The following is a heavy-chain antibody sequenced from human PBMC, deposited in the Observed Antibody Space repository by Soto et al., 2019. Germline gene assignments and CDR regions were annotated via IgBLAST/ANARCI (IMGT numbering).Heavy chain of an antibody. CDR3: AREDPGRGSSWGGMDV. D-gene: IGHD6-6*01. Sequence: GASVKVSCKASGYTFTSYYMHWVRQAPGQGLEWMGVINPSGGSTSYAQKFQGRVTMTRDTSTSTVYMELSSLRSEDTAVYYCAREDPGRGSSWGGMDVWGQGTTVTVSS. CDR2: INPSGGST. CDR1: GYTFTSYY. J-gene: IGHJ6*02. V-gene: IGHV1-46*01.